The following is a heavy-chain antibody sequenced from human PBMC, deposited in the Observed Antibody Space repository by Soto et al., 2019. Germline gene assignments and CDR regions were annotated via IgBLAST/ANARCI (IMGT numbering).Heavy chain of an antibody. CDR2: INPSGGTT. D-gene: IGHD6-6*01. J-gene: IGHJ4*02. Sequence: ASVKVSCKASGGTFSSYAISWVRQAPGQGLEWMGIINPSGGTTSYAQKFQGKVTMTRDTSTSTVYMELSSLRSEDTAVYYCARDLLSSSSTRPHYWGQGTLVTVSS. V-gene: IGHV1-46*03. CDR3: ARDLLSSSSTRPHY. CDR1: GGTFSSYA.